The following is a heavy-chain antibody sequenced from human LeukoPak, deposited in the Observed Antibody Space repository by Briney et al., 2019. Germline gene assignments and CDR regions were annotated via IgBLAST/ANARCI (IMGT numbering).Heavy chain of an antibody. D-gene: IGHD3-10*01. V-gene: IGHV4-39*07. CDR3: AGSGSYYYFDY. CDR2: LYYSGST. Sequence: SETLSLTCTVSGGSISSSSYYWGWIRQSPGKGLEWIGSLYYSGSTFYNPSLKSRVTISVDTSKNQFSLKLSSVTAADTAVYYYAGSGSYYYFDYWGQGTLVTVSS. CDR1: GGSISSSSYY. J-gene: IGHJ4*02.